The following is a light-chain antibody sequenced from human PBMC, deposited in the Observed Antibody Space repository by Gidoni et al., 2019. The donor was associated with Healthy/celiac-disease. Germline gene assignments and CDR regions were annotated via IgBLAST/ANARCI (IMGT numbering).Light chain of an antibody. CDR1: SSDVGSYNL. V-gene: IGLV2-23*01. J-gene: IGLJ3*02. CDR2: EGS. CDR3: CSYAGSSSWV. Sequence: QAALTQPATVSGYPGPSSTISCTGTSSDVGSYNLVSWYQQHPGKAPKLMIYEGSKRPSGVSHRFSGSKSGNTASLPISGLQAEDEADYYCCSYAGSSSWVFGGGTKLTVL.